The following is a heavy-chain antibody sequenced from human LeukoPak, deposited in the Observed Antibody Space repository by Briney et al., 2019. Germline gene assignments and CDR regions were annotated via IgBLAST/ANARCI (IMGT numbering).Heavy chain of an antibody. CDR1: GYTLTELS. CDR2: FDPEDGET. CDR3: ATRTGGKGIAAAGYDY. V-gene: IGHV1-24*01. D-gene: IGHD6-13*01. J-gene: IGHJ4*02. Sequence: ASVKVSCKVSGYTLTELSMHWVRQAPGKGREWMGGFDPEDGETIYAQKFQGRVTMTEDTSTDTAYMELSSLRSEDTAVYYCATRTGGKGIAAAGYDYWGQGTLVTVSS.